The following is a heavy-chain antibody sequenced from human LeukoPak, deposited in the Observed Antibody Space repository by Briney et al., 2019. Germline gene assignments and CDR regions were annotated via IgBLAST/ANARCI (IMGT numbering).Heavy chain of an antibody. V-gene: IGHV4-59*01. CDR1: LGSIRGYY. J-gene: IGHJ4*02. CDR3: TRDLGATRPGFDY. Sequence: LETLSLTSTVSLGSIRGYYWSCIRQPPGQGLEYIGYISYIGTTNYNPSLKSRVTISMDTSKNQFSLKLTSVTAADTAVYYCTRDLGATRPGFDYWGQGTLVTVSS. CDR2: ISYIGTT. D-gene: IGHD1-1*01.